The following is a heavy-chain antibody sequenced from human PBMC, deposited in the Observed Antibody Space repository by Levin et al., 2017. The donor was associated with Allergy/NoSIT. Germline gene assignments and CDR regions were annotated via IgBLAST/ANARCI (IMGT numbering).Heavy chain of an antibody. CDR2: IYQSGKT. Sequence: PSQTLSLTCSVSGGSIRSGGYSWSWIRQPPGKGLEWIAYIYQSGKTFYSPSLKSRVTISLDRSNNQFSLKLNSVTAADTAVYYCARTRSGSSDEFDYWGQGVLVTVSS. V-gene: IGHV4-30-2*01. CDR1: GGSIRSGGYS. D-gene: IGHD5-12*01. J-gene: IGHJ4*02. CDR3: ARTRSGSSDEFDY.